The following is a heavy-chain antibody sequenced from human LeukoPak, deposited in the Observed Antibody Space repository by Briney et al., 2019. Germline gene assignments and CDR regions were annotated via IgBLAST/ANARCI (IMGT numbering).Heavy chain of an antibody. D-gene: IGHD2-15*01. Sequence: ASVKVSCKPSGYTFTSYYIHWVRQAPGQGLEWMGWINPNSGGTNYAQKFQGRVTMTRDASISTAYMELSRLRSDDTAVYYCARALYCSGGSCKNWFDPWGQGTLVTVSS. CDR1: GYTFTSYY. CDR2: INPNSGGT. CDR3: ARALYCSGGSCKNWFDP. J-gene: IGHJ5*02. V-gene: IGHV1-2*02.